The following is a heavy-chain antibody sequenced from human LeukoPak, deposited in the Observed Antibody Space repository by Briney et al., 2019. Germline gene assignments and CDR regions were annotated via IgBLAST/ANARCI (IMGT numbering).Heavy chain of an antibody. CDR3: AKGELGYCSGGSCPDYYYYYMDV. D-gene: IGHD2-15*01. CDR1: GFTFSRYD. Sequence: GGSLRLSCVAFGFTFSRYDVHWVRQAPGKGLEWVAVTSDDGKKKIYADSEKGRFTISRDNSKNTLYLQTNSLRTEDTALYYCAKGELGYCSGGSCPDYYYYYMDVWGKGTTVTISS. V-gene: IGHV3-30*04. CDR2: TSDDGKKK. J-gene: IGHJ6*03.